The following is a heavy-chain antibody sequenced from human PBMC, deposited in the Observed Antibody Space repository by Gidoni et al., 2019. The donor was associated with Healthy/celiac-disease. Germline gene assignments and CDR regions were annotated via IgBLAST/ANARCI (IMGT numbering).Heavy chain of an antibody. J-gene: IGHJ5*02. Sequence: QVQLQESGPGLVKPSETLSLTCTVSGGSISSYYWSWIRQPPGKGLEWIGYIYYSGSTNYNPSLKSRVTISVDTSKNQFSLKLSSVTAADTAVYYCARDYRSSGQGRRWFDPWGQGTLVTVSS. D-gene: IGHD6-19*01. CDR1: GGSISSYY. CDR2: IYYSGST. CDR3: ARDYRSSGQGRRWFDP. V-gene: IGHV4-59*01.